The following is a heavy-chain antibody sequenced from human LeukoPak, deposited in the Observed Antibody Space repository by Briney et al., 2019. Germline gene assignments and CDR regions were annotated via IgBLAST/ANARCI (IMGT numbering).Heavy chain of an antibody. Sequence: PSETLSLTCTVSGGSISSYYWSWIRQPPGKGLEWIGYIYYSGSTNYNPSLKSRVTISVDTSKNQFSLKLSSVTAAVTAVYYCARLGWYYYYMDVWGKGTTVTVSS. D-gene: IGHD4-23*01. J-gene: IGHJ6*03. V-gene: IGHV4-59*01. CDR3: ARLGWYYYYMDV. CDR2: IYYSGST. CDR1: GGSISSYY.